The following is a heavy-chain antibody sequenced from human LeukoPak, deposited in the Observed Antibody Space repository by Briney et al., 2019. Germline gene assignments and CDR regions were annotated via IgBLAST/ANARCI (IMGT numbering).Heavy chain of an antibody. D-gene: IGHD5-18*01. CDR3: ASSSYGKFDY. CDR2: ITPIFGTP. J-gene: IGHJ4*02. Sequence: ASVKVSCKASGGSFSRYSISWVQQAPGQGLEWMGGITPIFGTPNYAQKFQGRVTITTDESTSTAYMELSSLRSEDTAVYYCASSSYGKFDYWGQGTLVTVSS. CDR1: GGSFSRYS. V-gene: IGHV1-69*05.